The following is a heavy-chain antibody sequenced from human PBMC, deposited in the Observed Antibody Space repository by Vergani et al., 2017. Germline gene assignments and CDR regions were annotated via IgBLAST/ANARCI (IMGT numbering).Heavy chain of an antibody. D-gene: IGHD3-10*01. CDR2: IYYSGST. Sequence: QVQLQQWGAGLLKPSETLSLTCAVYGGSISSSSYYWGWIRQPPGKGLEWIGSIYYSGSTYYNPSLKSRVTISVDTSKNQFSLKLSSVTAADTAVYYCARWAMVRGVIKRQDAFDIWGQGTMVTVSS. J-gene: IGHJ3*02. CDR1: GGSISSSSYY. V-gene: IGHV4-39*01. CDR3: ARWAMVRGVIKRQDAFDI.